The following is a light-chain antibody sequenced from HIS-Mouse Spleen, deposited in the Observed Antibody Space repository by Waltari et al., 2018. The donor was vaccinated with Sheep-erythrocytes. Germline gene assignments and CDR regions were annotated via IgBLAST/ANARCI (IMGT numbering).Light chain of an antibody. CDR2: AVR. CDR1: SSDVGGYNY. CDR3: SSYAGSNNWVV. J-gene: IGLJ2*01. V-gene: IGLV2-8*01. Sequence: QSALTQPPSASGSPGQSVTISCTGTSSDVGGYNYVSWYQQHPGKAPKLMLYAVRKRPSGVPDRFAGSKSGNTASLTVSGLQAEDEADYYCSSYAGSNNWVVFGGGTKLTVL.